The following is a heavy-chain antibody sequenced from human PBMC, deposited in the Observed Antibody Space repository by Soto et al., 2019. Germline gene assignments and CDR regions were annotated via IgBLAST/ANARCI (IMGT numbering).Heavy chain of an antibody. CDR3: AIDGSSSCTSCSTGY. V-gene: IGHV3-7*01. D-gene: IGHD2-2*01. CDR2: IKEDGSEK. Sequence: GGSLRLSCAASGFIFRGYWMRWVRQAQGKGLEWVANIKEDGSEKDYVDSVKGRFTISRDNAKNLLYLQMNSLRAEDTAVYYCAIDGSSSCTSCSTGYWGRGT. CDR1: GFIFRGYW. J-gene: IGHJ4*01.